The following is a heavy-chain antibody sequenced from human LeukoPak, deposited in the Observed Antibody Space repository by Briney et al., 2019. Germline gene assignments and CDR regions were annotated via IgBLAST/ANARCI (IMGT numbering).Heavy chain of an antibody. CDR3: ARGIVGAPSSTYYYYGMDV. D-gene: IGHD1-26*01. J-gene: IGHJ6*02. V-gene: IGHV1-69*13. Sequence: SVKVSCKASGGTFSSYAIGWVRQAPGQGLEWMGGIIPIFGTANYAQKFQGRVTITADESTSTAYMELSRLRSEDTAVYYCARGIVGAPSSTYYYYGMDVWGQGTTVTVSS. CDR2: IIPIFGTA. CDR1: GGTFSSYA.